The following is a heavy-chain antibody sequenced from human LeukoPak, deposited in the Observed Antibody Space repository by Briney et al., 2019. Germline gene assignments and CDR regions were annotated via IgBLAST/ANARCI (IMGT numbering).Heavy chain of an antibody. CDR2: IIPILGIA. CDR3: ARDYYGSGSYSG. J-gene: IGHJ4*02. CDR1: GGTFSSYA. V-gene: IGHV1-69*04. D-gene: IGHD3-10*01. Sequence: SVKVSCKASGGTFSSYAISWVRRAPGQGLEWMGRIIPILGIANYAQKFQGRVTITADKSTSTAYMEQSSLRSEDTAVYYCARDYYGSGSYSGWGQGTLVTVSS.